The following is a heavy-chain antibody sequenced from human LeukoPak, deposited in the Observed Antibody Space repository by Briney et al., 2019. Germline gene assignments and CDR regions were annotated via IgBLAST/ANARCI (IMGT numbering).Heavy chain of an antibody. V-gene: IGHV5-51*01. CDR3: ARLPDYFDSSGYYYGSFDP. D-gene: IGHD3-22*01. J-gene: IGHJ5*02. CDR1: GYSFNTYW. CDR2: IYPGDSNT. Sequence: GESLEISCKGSGYSFNTYWIGWVRQMPGKGLEWMGVIYPGDSNTRYSPSFQGQVTISADKSIRTAYLQWSSLKASDTAMYYCARLPDYFDSSGYYYGSFDPWGQGTLVTVSS.